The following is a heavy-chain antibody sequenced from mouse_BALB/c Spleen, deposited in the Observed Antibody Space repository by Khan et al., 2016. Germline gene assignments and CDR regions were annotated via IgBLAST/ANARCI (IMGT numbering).Heavy chain of an antibody. CDR1: GYSITSDYA. CDR3: ARSRTTRYFDY. V-gene: IGHV3-2*02. CDR2: ISYRGST. D-gene: IGHD1-1*01. J-gene: IGHJ2*01. Sequence: EVQLQESGPGLVKPSQSLSLTCTVTGYSITSDYAWNWIRQFPGNKLEWMGYISYRGSTSYNPSLKSRISITRDTSKNQFFLQLNSVTTEDTATYYCARSRTTRYFDYWGQGTTLTVSS.